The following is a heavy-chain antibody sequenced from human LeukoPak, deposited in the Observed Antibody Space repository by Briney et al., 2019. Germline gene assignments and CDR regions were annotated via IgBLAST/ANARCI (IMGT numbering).Heavy chain of an antibody. Sequence: GESLQISCEGSGYSFTNYWIAWVRQMPGKGLEWMGIIYPGDSDATYSPSFQGQVTISTDKSIGTAYLQWSSLKASDTAMYYCARGIRLVRGVITPNFDYWGQGTLVTVSS. CDR2: IYPGDSDA. CDR3: ARGIRLVRGVITPNFDY. D-gene: IGHD3-10*01. J-gene: IGHJ4*02. CDR1: GYSFTNYW. V-gene: IGHV5-51*01.